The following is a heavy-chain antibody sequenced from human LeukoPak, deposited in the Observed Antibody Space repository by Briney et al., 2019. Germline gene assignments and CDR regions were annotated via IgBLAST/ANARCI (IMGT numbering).Heavy chain of an antibody. CDR3: ATGLNPYYYDSSGSGSVDY. D-gene: IGHD3-22*01. Sequence: ASVKVSCKASGYTFTGYYMHWVRQAPGQGLEWMGWINPNSGGTNYAQKFQGRVTMTRDTSISTAYMELSRLRSEDTAVYYCATGLNPYYYDSSGSGSVDYWGQGTLVTVSS. V-gene: IGHV1-2*02. CDR1: GYTFTGYY. CDR2: INPNSGGT. J-gene: IGHJ4*01.